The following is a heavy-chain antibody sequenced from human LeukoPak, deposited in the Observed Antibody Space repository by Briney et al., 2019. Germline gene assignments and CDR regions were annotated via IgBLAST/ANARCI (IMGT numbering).Heavy chain of an antibody. V-gene: IGHV4-59*01. D-gene: IGHD6-19*01. CDR1: GGSISSYY. CDR2: IYYSGST. CDR3: ARFIAVADEGAFDI. Sequence: PSETLSLTCTVSGGSISSYYWSWIRQPPGKGLEWIGYIYYSGSTNYNPSLKSRVTISVDTSKNQFSLKLSSVTAAGTAVYYCARFIAVADEGAFDIWGQGTMVTVSS. J-gene: IGHJ3*02.